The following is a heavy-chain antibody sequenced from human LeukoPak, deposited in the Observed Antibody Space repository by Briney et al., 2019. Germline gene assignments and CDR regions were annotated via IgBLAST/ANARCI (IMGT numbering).Heavy chain of an antibody. D-gene: IGHD2-2*02. Sequence: SETLSLTCAVHGGSFSGYYWSWIRQPPGKGLEWIGEINHSGSTNYNPSLKSRVTISVDTSKNQFSLKLSSVTAADTAVYYCARVFLGYCSSTSCYNRWYFDYWGQGTLVTVSS. CDR1: GGSFSGYY. V-gene: IGHV4-34*01. CDR3: ARVFLGYCSSTSCYNRWYFDY. CDR2: INHSGST. J-gene: IGHJ4*02.